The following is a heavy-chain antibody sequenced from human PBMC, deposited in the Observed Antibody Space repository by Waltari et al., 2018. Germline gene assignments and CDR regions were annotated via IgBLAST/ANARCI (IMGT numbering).Heavy chain of an antibody. D-gene: IGHD6-6*01. CDR3: ARDALAARLAY. J-gene: IGHJ4*02. Sequence: QVQLQQWGAGLLKPSEPLSLTCAVYGGSFSGYYWSWIRQPPGKGLEWIGEINHSGSTNYNPSLKSRVTRSVDTSKNQFSLKLSSVTAADTAVYYCARDALAARLAYWGQGTLVTVSS. V-gene: IGHV4-34*01. CDR1: GGSFSGYY. CDR2: INHSGST.